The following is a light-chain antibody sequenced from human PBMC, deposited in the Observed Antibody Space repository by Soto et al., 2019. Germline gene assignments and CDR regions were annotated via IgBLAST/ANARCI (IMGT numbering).Light chain of an antibody. CDR2: EVT. J-gene: IGLJ3*02. Sequence: QSVLTQPPSSSGSPGQSVTISCTGTSSDVGGYNYVSWYQQYPGKAPKLIIYEVTKRPSGVPDRFSGSKSGNTASLTVSGLLAEDEADYYCSSHGGINNVVFSGGTQLTVL. V-gene: IGLV2-8*01. CDR1: SSDVGGYNY. CDR3: SSHGGINNVV.